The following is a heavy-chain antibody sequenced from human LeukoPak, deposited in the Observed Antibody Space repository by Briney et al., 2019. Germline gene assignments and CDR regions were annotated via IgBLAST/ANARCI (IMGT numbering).Heavy chain of an antibody. CDR1: GFTFSSYD. CDR2: IGTAGDT. J-gene: IGHJ6*03. V-gene: IGHV3-13*01. Sequence: HPGGSLRLSCAASGFTFSSYDMHWVRHATGKGLEWVSAIGTAGDTYYPGSVKGRFTISRENAKNSLYLQMNSLRAGDTAVYYCARETRTYYYYMDVWGKGTTVTVSS. CDR3: ARETRTYYYYMDV.